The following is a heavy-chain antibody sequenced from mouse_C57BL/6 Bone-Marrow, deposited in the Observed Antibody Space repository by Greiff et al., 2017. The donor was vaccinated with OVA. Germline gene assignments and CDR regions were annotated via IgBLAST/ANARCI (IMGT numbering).Heavy chain of an antibody. CDR1: GFTFTDYY. V-gene: IGHV7-3*01. CDR3: ARYTRYYYGSWFAY. D-gene: IGHD1-1*01. CDR2: IRNKANGYTT. Sequence: EVKVVESGGGLVQPGGSLSLSCAASGFTFTDYYMSWVRQPPGKALEWLGFIRNKANGYTTEYSASVKGRFTISRDNSQSILYLQMNALRAEDSATYYCARYTRYYYGSWFAYWGQGTLVTVSA. J-gene: IGHJ3*01.